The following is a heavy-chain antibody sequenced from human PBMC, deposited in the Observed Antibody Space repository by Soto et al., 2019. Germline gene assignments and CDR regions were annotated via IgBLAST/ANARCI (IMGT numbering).Heavy chain of an antibody. CDR2: IYHGGTT. J-gene: IGHJ3*02. Sequence: PSETLSLTCTVPGYSISSGSYWAWVRQPPGKGPEWIASIYHGGTTFYNPSLKSRITISVDTSNNQFSLKLTSVTAADTAVYYCARRTQATSAETDALDISGQGTMDTVS. CDR1: GYSISSGSY. D-gene: IGHD1-1*01. CDR3: ARRTQATSAETDALDI. V-gene: IGHV4-38-2*02.